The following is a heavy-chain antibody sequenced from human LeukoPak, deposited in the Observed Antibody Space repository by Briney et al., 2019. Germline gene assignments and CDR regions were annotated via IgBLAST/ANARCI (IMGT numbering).Heavy chain of an antibody. CDR3: GKLRGNTVVPY. CDR2: LRHDGTTK. Sequence: GGSLRLSCAASGFTFDTDWMTWVRQAPGKGLEWVANLRHDGTTKYYVDSVEGRFTISRDDAKTSLYLQMNSLRVEDTAVYYCGKLRGNTVVPYWGQGTLVTVSS. CDR1: GFTFDTDW. D-gene: IGHD4-23*01. V-gene: IGHV3-7*01. J-gene: IGHJ4*02.